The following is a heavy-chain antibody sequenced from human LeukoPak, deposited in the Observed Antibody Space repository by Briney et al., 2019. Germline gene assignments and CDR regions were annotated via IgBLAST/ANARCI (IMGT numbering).Heavy chain of an antibody. CDR1: GFTFSSYS. J-gene: IGHJ4*02. CDR2: ISSSSSTI. D-gene: IGHD3-22*01. CDR3: ARGDSSGYYTAYYFDY. Sequence: PGGSLRLSCAASGFTFSSYSMNWVRQAPGKGREWVSYISSSSSTIYYADSVKGRFTISRDNAKNSLYLQMNSLRAEDTAVYYCARGDSSGYYTAYYFDYWGQGTLVTVSS. V-gene: IGHV3-48*01.